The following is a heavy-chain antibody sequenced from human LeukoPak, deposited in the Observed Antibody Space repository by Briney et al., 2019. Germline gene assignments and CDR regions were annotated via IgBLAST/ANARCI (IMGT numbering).Heavy chain of an antibody. V-gene: IGHV3-33*01. CDR2: IWYDGSNK. Sequence: PGGSLRLSCAASGFTFSSYGMHWVRQAPGKGLEWVAVIWYDGSNKYYADSVKGRFTISRDNSKNTLYLQMNSLRAEDTAVYYCARDSYDYVWGSYRYTNYFDYWGQGTLVTVSS. CDR1: GFTFSSYG. CDR3: ARDSYDYVWGSYRYTNYFDY. D-gene: IGHD3-16*02. J-gene: IGHJ4*02.